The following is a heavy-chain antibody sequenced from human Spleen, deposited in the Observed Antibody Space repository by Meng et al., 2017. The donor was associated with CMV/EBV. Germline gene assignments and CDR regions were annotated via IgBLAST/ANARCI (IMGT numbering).Heavy chain of an antibody. CDR2: IYHSDST. Sequence: AGGSISRSAYSWSWIRQPPGKGLECIGYIYHSDSTAYNPSLKSRVTISVDRSKNQLSLKLSSVTAADTAVYFCARALAGDGYNLDYWGQGTLVTVSS. CDR3: ARALAGDGYNLDY. D-gene: IGHD5-24*01. J-gene: IGHJ4*02. V-gene: IGHV4-30-2*01. CDR1: GGSISRSAYS.